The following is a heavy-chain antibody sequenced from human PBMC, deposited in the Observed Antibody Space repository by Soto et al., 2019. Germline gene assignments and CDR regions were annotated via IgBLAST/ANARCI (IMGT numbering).Heavy chain of an antibody. CDR2: IYSGGST. D-gene: IGHD3-9*01. CDR1: GFTVSSNY. J-gene: IGHJ2*01. Sequence: EVQLVESGGGLVQPGGSLRLSCAASGFTVSSNYMSWVRQALGKGLEGASVIYSGGSTYYADSVKGRFTISRDNSKNTLYFQMNSLRAEDTAVYYCARVYYDILTGYPPIGYFDLWGRGTLVTVSS. CDR3: ARVYYDILTGYPPIGYFDL. V-gene: IGHV3-66*01.